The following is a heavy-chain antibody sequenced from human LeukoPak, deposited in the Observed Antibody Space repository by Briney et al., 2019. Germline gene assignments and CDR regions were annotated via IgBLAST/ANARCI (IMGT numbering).Heavy chain of an antibody. V-gene: IGHV1-69*04. CDR1: GGTFSSYA. CDR3: ARDSDYYGSGSYLGY. D-gene: IGHD3-10*01. J-gene: IGHJ4*02. CDR2: IIPILGIA. Sequence: SVNVSCKASGGTFSSYAISWVRQAPGQGLEWMGRIIPILGIANYAQKFQGRVTITADKSTSTAYMELSSLRSEDTAVYYCARDSDYYGSGSYLGYWGQGTLVTVSS.